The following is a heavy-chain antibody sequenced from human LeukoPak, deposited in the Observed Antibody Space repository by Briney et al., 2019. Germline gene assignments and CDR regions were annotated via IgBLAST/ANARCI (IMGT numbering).Heavy chain of an antibody. CDR2: ISSGSSYI. Sequence: GGSLRLSCAASGFTFSSYNMNWVRQAPGKGLEWVSSISSGSSYIYYADSVKGRFTISRDNAKNSPYLQMNSLRAEDTALYYCARYGGNAFDVWGQGTMVTVSS. J-gene: IGHJ3*01. D-gene: IGHD4/OR15-4a*01. CDR1: GFTFSSYN. CDR3: ARYGGNAFDV. V-gene: IGHV3-21*01.